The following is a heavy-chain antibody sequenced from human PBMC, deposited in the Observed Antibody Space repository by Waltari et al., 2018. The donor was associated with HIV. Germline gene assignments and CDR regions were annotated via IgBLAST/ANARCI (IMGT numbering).Heavy chain of an antibody. Sequence: QITLRESGPALVRPPQTLTLTCTFSGFSLSTSKMCVNWIRQPPGKALEWLARIDWDDDKYYSASLKTRLTISKDTSKNQVVLTMKNMAPLDTGTYYCVRSLVVPAASFDYWGQGILVTVSS. CDR1: GFSLSTSKMC. CDR2: IDWDDDK. J-gene: IGHJ4*02. V-gene: IGHV2-70*13. D-gene: IGHD2-2*01. CDR3: VRSLVVPAASFDY.